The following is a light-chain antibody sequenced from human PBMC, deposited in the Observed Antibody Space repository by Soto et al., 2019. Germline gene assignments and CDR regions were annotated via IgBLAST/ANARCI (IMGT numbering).Light chain of an antibody. CDR3: QQYGSSPYT. CDR2: GAS. Sequence: EIVLTQSPGTLSLSPGERATLSCRASQSVSSSYLAWYQQKPGQAPRLLIYGASSRATGIQDRFSGSGSGTDFTLTISRLEPEVFAVYYCQQYGSSPYTFGQGTKLEIK. CDR1: QSVSSSY. J-gene: IGKJ2*01. V-gene: IGKV3-20*01.